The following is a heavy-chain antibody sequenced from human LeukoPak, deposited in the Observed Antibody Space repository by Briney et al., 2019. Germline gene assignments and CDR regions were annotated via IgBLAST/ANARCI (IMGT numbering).Heavy chain of an antibody. CDR3: AKTTAVATPPLYFQN. CDR1: GFTFSSYE. CDR2: ISRSGSTI. Sequence: GSLRLSCAASGFTFSSYEMNWVRQAPGKGLEWVSYISRSGSTIYYADSVKGRFTISRDSSKNTLYLQMNSLRAEDTAVYYCAKTTAVATPPLYFQNWGQGTLVTVSS. J-gene: IGHJ1*01. D-gene: IGHD4-23*01. V-gene: IGHV3-48*03.